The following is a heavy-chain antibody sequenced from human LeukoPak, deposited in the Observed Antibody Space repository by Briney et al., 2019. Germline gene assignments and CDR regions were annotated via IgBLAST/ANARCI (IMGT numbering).Heavy chain of an antibody. Sequence: GASVKVSCKASGYTFTSYGISWVRQAPGQGLEWMGWISAYNGNTNYAQKLQGRVTMTTDTSTSTAYMEPRSLRSDDTAVYYCARPRRGSYYDPYYFDYWGQGTLVTVSS. J-gene: IGHJ4*02. D-gene: IGHD1-26*01. CDR2: ISAYNGNT. CDR3: ARPRRGSYYDPYYFDY. V-gene: IGHV1-18*01. CDR1: GYTFTSYG.